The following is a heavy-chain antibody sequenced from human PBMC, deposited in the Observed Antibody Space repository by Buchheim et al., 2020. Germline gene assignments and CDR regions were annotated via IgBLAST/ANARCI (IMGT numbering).Heavy chain of an antibody. V-gene: IGHV3-30*18. Sequence: QVQLVESGGGVVQPGRSLRLSCAASGFTFSSYVMHWVRQAPGKGLEWVAVISYDGSNKYYADSVKGRFTISRDNSKNTLYLQMNSLRAEDTAVYYCAKVGGYSGYDFFSYYYGMDVWGQGTT. CDR3: AKVGGYSGYDFFSYYYGMDV. CDR1: GFTFSSYV. CDR2: ISYDGSNK. D-gene: IGHD5-12*01. J-gene: IGHJ6*02.